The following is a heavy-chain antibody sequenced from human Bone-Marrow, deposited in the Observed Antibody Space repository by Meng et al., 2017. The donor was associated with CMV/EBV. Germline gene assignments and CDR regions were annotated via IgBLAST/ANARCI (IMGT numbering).Heavy chain of an antibody. V-gene: IGHV4-39*07. CDR2: VYYSGST. Sequence: SETLSLTCTVSGGSISSSHYYWVWLRQSPGKGLEWIGSVYYSGSTYYNPSLKSRVTISVDTSKNQFSLKLSSVTAADTAVYYCARGLYDFWSGYPSGMDVWGQGTTVTVSS. CDR3: ARGLYDFWSGYPSGMDV. J-gene: IGHJ6*02. D-gene: IGHD3-3*01. CDR1: GGSISSSHYY.